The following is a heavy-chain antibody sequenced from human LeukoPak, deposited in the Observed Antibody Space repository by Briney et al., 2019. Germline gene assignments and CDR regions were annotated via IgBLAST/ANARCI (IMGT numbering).Heavy chain of an antibody. CDR1: GYSFTSYW. CDR2: IYPGDSDT. D-gene: IGHD2-15*01. V-gene: IGHV5-51*01. J-gene: IGHJ5*02. Sequence: PGESLKISCKGSGYSFTSYWIGWVRQMPGKGLEWMGIIYPGDSDTRYSPSFQGQVTISADKSISTAYLQWSSLKASDTAMYYCARWVVGYCSGGSCPRRFDPWGQGTLVTVSS. CDR3: ARWVVGYCSGGSCPRRFDP.